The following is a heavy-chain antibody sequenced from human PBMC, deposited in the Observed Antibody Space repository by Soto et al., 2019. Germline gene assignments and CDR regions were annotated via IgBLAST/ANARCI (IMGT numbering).Heavy chain of an antibody. J-gene: IGHJ6*03. CDR2: INHSGST. Sequence: SETLSLTCAVYGGSFSGYYWSWIRQPPGKGLEWIGEINHSGSTNYNPSLKSRVTISVDTSKNQFSLKLSSVTAADTAVYYCARGAAESHYDFWSGSKVNYYYYYMDVWGKGTTVTVSS. CDR3: ARGAAESHYDFWSGSKVNYYYYYMDV. CDR1: GGSFSGYY. D-gene: IGHD3-3*01. V-gene: IGHV4-34*01.